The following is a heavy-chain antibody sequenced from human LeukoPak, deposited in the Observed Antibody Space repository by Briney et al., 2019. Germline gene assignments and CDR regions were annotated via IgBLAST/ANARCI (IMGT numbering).Heavy chain of an antibody. Sequence: PGGSLRLSCAASGFNFNDYAMHWVRQAPGKGLEWVSGISWNSSTVAYAVSVKGRFTISRDNSKKSLYLQMNSLRAEDMALYYCAKASADWYFDLWGRGTLVTVSS. D-gene: IGHD2-2*01. CDR2: ISWNSSTV. CDR3: AKASADWYFDL. J-gene: IGHJ2*01. V-gene: IGHV3-9*03. CDR1: GFNFNDYA.